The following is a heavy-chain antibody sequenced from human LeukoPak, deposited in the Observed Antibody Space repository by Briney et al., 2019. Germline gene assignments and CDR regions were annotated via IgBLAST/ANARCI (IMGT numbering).Heavy chain of an antibody. CDR1: GYTFTGYY. D-gene: IGHD6-13*01. J-gene: IGHJ4*02. CDR3: ARPRTSGYSSSWYDSPFDY. Sequence: GASVKVSCKASGYTFTGYYMHWVRQAPGQGLEWMGWSNPNSGGTNYAQKFQGRVTMTRDTSISTAYMELSRLRSDDTAVYYCARPRTSGYSSSWYDSPFDYWGQGTLVTVSS. CDR2: SNPNSGGT. V-gene: IGHV1-2*02.